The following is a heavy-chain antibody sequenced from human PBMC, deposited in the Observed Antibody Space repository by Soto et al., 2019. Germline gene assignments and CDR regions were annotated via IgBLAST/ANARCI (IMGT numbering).Heavy chain of an antibody. CDR3: AKSLVTPSDAFDL. CDR2: ISDPGTST. J-gene: IGHJ3*01. Sequence: LRLSCAASGFTFGNYAMNGVRQAPGKGLEWISSISDPGTSTYYANSVKGRFSMSRDNSKNTLFLQMNRLRADDTAVYFCAKSLVTPSDAFDLWGRGTLVTVSS. V-gene: IGHV3-23*01. CDR1: GFTFGNYA. D-gene: IGHD2-21*02.